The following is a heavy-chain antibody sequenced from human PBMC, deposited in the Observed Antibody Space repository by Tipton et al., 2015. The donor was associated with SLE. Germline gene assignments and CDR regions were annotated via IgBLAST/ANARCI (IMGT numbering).Heavy chain of an antibody. D-gene: IGHD2-2*01. CDR3: ARGGSSPSY. J-gene: IGHJ4*02. Sequence: TLSLTCTVSGGSVSSGSYYWSWIRQPAGKGLEWIGYIYTSGSTNYNPSLKSRVTISVDTSKNQFSLKLSSVTAADTAVYYCARGGSSPSYWGQGTLVTVSS. CDR1: GGSVSSGSYY. CDR2: IYTSGST. V-gene: IGHV4-61*09.